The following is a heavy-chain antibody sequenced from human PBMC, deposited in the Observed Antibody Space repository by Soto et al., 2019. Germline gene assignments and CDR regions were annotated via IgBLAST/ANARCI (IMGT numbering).Heavy chain of an antibody. J-gene: IGHJ6*02. Sequence: GGSLRLSCAASGFTFSSYSMNWVRQAPGKGLEWVSSISSSSSYIYYADSVKGRFTISRDNAKNSLYLQMNSLRAEDTAVYYCARDRRGIAAAGTDLLDLYYYYYGMDVWGQGTTVTVSS. CDR1: GFTFSSYS. CDR2: ISSSSSYI. V-gene: IGHV3-21*01. D-gene: IGHD6-13*01. CDR3: ARDRRGIAAAGTDLLDLYYYYYGMDV.